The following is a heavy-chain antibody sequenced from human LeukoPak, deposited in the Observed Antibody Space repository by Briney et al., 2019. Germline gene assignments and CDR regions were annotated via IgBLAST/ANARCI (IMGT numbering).Heavy chain of an antibody. CDR1: GGSNSSHY. D-gene: IGHD5-12*01. CDR3: ARGRIEWLRFYLDY. CDR2: IYYSGST. V-gene: IGHV4-59*11. Sequence: SETLSLTCTVSGGSNSSHYWSWIRQPPGKGLEWIGYIYYSGSTNYNPSLKSRVTISVDTSKNQFSLKLSSVTAADTAVYYCARGRIEWLRFYLDYWGQGTLVTVSS. J-gene: IGHJ4*02.